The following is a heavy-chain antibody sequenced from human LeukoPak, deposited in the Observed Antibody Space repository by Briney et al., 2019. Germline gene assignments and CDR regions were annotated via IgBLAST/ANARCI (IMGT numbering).Heavy chain of an antibody. CDR3: ARVQVSAAGGELDP. CDR2: IRSDGYTT. CDR1: GFTFSNYA. J-gene: IGHJ5*02. Sequence: GGSLRLSCVASGFTFSNYAMSWVRQAPGKGLEWVSAIRSDGYTTYNADSVKGRFAISRDNSKNTLYLEMKSLRADDTALYYCARVQVSAAGGELDPWGQGTLVTVSS. D-gene: IGHD6-13*01. V-gene: IGHV3-23*01.